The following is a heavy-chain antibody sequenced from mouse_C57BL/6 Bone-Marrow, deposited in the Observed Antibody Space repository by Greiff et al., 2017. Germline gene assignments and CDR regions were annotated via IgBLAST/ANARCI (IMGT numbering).Heavy chain of an antibody. V-gene: IGHV1-85*01. CDR2: IYPRDGST. CDR1: GYTFTSYD. Sequence: QVQLQQSGPELVKPGASVKLSCKASGYTFTSYDINWVKQRPGQGLEWIGWIYPRDGSTKYNEKFKGKATLTVDTSSSTAYMELHSLTSEDSAVYFCARDYGGSYWYFDVWGTGAKVTVSS. CDR3: ARDYGGSYWYFDV. D-gene: IGHD1-1*01. J-gene: IGHJ1*03.